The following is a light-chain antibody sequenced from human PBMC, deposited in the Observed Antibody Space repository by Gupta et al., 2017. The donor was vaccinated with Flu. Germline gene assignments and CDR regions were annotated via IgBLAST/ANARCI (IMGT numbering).Light chain of an antibody. Sequence: QSALTQPASVSGSPGPSITISCIGTSSDVGGYNYVSWYQQHPGKAPKRMIYEVSNRPSGVSIRFSASKSDNTASLTISGHQAEDDADYYCSAYTDSNTQVFGTGTKLTVL. CDR1: SSDVGGYNY. CDR3: SAYTDSNTQV. J-gene: IGLJ1*01. V-gene: IGLV2-14*01. CDR2: EVS.